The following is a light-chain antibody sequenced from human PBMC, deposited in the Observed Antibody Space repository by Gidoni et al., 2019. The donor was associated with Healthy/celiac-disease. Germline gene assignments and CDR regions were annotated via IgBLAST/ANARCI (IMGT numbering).Light chain of an antibody. CDR3: QQRSNWPPQYT. CDR2: DAS. J-gene: IGKJ2*01. Sequence: EIVLTQSPATLSLSPGERATLSCRASQSVSSYLAWYQQKPGQAPRLLIYDASNRATGTPARFSGSGSGTDFTLTISILEPEDFAVYYCQQRSNWPPQYTFGQGTKLEIK. V-gene: IGKV3-11*01. CDR1: QSVSSY.